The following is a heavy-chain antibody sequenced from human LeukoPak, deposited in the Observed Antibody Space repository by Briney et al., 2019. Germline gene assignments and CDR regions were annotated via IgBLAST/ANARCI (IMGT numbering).Heavy chain of an antibody. D-gene: IGHD3-10*01. Sequence: GGSLRLSCAASGFTSSSYAMHWVRQAPGKGLEYVSAISSNGGSTYYANSVKGRFTISRDNSKNTLYLQMGSLRAEDMAVYYCARDYNGSGSRPAFDIWGQGTMVTVSS. CDR2: ISSNGGST. J-gene: IGHJ3*02. CDR1: GFTSSSYA. CDR3: ARDYNGSGSRPAFDI. V-gene: IGHV3-64*01.